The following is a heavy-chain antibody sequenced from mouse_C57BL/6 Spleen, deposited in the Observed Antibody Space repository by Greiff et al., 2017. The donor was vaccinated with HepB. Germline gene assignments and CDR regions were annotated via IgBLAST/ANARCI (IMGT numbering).Heavy chain of an antibody. CDR2: IYPSDSET. Sequence: QVQLKQPGAELVRPGSSVKLSCKASGYTFTSYWMDWVKQRPGQGLEWIGNIYPSDSETHYNQKFKDKATLTVDKSSSTAYMQLSSLTSEDSAVYYGARFLYYGSSPFAYWGQGTLVTVSA. D-gene: IGHD1-1*01. J-gene: IGHJ3*01. CDR1: GYTFTSYW. V-gene: IGHV1-61*01. CDR3: ARFLYYGSSPFAY.